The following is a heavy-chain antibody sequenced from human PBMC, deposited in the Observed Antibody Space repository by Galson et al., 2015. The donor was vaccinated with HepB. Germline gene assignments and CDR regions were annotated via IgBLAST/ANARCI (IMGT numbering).Heavy chain of an antibody. D-gene: IGHD2-2*01. V-gene: IGHV1-24*01. CDR3: AINLGYCSSTSCFDGMDV. CDR2: FDPEDGET. J-gene: IGHJ6*02. Sequence: SVKVSCKVSGYTLTELSMHWVRQAPGKGLEWMGGFDPEDGETIYAQKFQGRVTMTEDTSTDTAYMELSSLRSEDTAVYYCAINLGYCSSTSCFDGMDVWGQGTTVTVSS. CDR1: GYTLTELS.